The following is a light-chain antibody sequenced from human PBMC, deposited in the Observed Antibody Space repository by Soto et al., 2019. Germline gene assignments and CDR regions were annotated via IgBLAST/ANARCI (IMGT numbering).Light chain of an antibody. CDR1: QSVSTY. Sequence: EIVLTQSPATLSLSPGDRATLSCRASQSVSTYLAWYQQKPGQAPRLLIYDTSNRATGIPVRFSGSGSGTDFTLTISSLGPEDFAVYYCQQRSNWPATFGPGTTVDIK. CDR2: DTS. V-gene: IGKV3-11*01. CDR3: QQRSNWPAT. J-gene: IGKJ3*01.